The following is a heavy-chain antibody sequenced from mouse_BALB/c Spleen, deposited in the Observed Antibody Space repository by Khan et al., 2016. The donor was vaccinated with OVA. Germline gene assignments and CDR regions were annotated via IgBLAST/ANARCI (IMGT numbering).Heavy chain of an antibody. CDR2: INPSTGYT. CDR3: ASRGLRWDFDY. J-gene: IGHJ2*01. CDR1: GFTFINYW. Sequence: QVQLKQSGAELVKPGASVKMSCKASGFTFINYWILWVKQRPGQGLEWIGYINPSTGYTEYNQNFKDKATLTADKSSNTASMQLSSLTSEDSAVYYCASRGLRWDFDYWGQGTTLTVSS. V-gene: IGHV1-7*01. D-gene: IGHD1-1*01.